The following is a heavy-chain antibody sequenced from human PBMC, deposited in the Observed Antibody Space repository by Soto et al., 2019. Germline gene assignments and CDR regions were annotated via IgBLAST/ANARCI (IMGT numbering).Heavy chain of an antibody. CDR1: GFTVSSNY. Sequence: EVQLVESGGGLVQPGGSLRLSCAASGFTVSSNYMSWVRQAPGKGLEWVSVIYSGGSTYYADSVKGRFTISRDNSKNTLYLQMNSPRAEDTAVYYCARDHDDYYFDYWGQGTLVTVSS. J-gene: IGHJ4*02. CDR3: ARDHDDYYFDY. CDR2: IYSGGST. D-gene: IGHD4-17*01. V-gene: IGHV3-66*01.